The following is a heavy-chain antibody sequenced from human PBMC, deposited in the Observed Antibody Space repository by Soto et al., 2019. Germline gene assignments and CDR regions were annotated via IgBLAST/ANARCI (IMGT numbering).Heavy chain of an antibody. CDR2: ISSSSSYI. V-gene: IGHV3-21*01. D-gene: IGHD3-22*01. Sequence: EVQLVESGGGLVKPGGSLRLSCAASGFTFSSYSMNWVRQAPGKGLEWVSSISSSSSYIYYADSVKGRFTISRDNAKNSLCLQMNSLRAEDTAVYYCARVNYYDSSGYYLMWNSASPYYGMDVWGQGTTVTVSS. CDR3: ARVNYYDSSGYYLMWNSASPYYGMDV. CDR1: GFTFSSYS. J-gene: IGHJ6*02.